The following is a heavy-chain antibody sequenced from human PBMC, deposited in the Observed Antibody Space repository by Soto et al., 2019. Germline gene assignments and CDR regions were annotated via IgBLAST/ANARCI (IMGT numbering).Heavy chain of an antibody. V-gene: IGHV1-18*01. J-gene: IGHJ4*02. D-gene: IGHD3-3*01. CDR1: GYTFTSYG. Sequence: RASVKVSCKASGYTFTSYGISWVRQAPGQGLEWMGWISAYNGNTNYAQKLQGRVTMTTDTSTSTAYMELRSLRSDDTAVYYCARDHLKYDFWSGYLLDYWGQGTLVTVSS. CDR3: ARDHLKYDFWSGYLLDY. CDR2: ISAYNGNT.